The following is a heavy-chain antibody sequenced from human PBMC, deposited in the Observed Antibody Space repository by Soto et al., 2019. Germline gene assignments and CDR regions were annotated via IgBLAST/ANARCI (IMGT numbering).Heavy chain of an antibody. CDR3: AKEEEWVVVVPAATYYYYMDV. J-gene: IGHJ6*03. CDR1: GFTISSYA. V-gene: IGHV3-23*01. CDR2: ISGSGGST. D-gene: IGHD2-2*01. Sequence: GGSLRLSCAAAGFTISSYAMSWVSQATGKGLEWVSAISGSGGSTYYADSVKGRFTISRDNSKNTLYLQMNSLRAEDTAVYYCAKEEEWVVVVPAATYYYYMDVWGKGTTVTVSS.